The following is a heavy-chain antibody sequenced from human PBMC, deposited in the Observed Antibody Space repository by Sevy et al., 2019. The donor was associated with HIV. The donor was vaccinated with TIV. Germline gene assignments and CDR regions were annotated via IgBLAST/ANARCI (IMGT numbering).Heavy chain of an antibody. CDR2: INPTGAYR. CDR3: ARDLSRYCSATSCREPNWFDP. D-gene: IGHD2-2*01. J-gene: IGHJ5*02. Sequence: ASVKVSCKASGYTFTTSFMHWVRQAPGQGLEWMGLINPTGAYRTTATFQGRVTLTRDTSTSTVYMELSSLRSEDTAVYYCARDLSRYCSATSCREPNWFDPWGQGTLVTVSS. V-gene: IGHV1-46*03. CDR1: GYTFTTSF.